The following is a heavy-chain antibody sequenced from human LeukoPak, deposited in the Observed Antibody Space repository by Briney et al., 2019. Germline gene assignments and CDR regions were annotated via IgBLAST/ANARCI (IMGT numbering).Heavy chain of an antibody. Sequence: GGSLILSCAASGFTFSSYWMHWVRQPPGNVLVWVSRINSQGTSTISADSVKGRFTISTDHAKNTLYLQMKSLRAEDTAVYYCARGDRPAHDFWSGIDYYMDVWGKGTTVTVSS. CDR3: ARGDRPAHDFWSGIDYYMDV. CDR2: INSQGTST. V-gene: IGHV3-74*01. CDR1: GFTFSSYW. D-gene: IGHD3-3*01. J-gene: IGHJ6*03.